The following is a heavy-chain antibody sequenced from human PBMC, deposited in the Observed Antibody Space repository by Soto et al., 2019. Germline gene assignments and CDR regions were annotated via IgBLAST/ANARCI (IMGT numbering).Heavy chain of an antibody. V-gene: IGHV3-48*02. CDR1: GFTFSNYN. CDR2: ISPSSSTI. CDR3: ARGRGVLAVSGMDV. J-gene: IGHJ6*02. D-gene: IGHD2-15*01. Sequence: EVQLVESGGGLVQPGGSLRLSCAASGFTFSNYNMNWVRQAPGKGLEWVSYISPSSSTIYYADSVKGRFTISRDNAKNSLFLQMNSLRDEGTAVYFCARGRGVLAVSGMDVWGQGTTVTVSS.